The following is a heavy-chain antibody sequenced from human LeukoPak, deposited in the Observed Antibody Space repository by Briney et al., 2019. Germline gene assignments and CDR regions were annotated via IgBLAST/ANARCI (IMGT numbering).Heavy chain of an antibody. Sequence: GGSLRLSCAASGFTFSGFGMHWVRQAPGKGLEWVAFIRYDGSNKYYADSVKGRFTISRDNSKNTLYLQMSSVRAEDTAVYYCAKDRRYYYGSGSYIDYWGQGTLVTVSS. D-gene: IGHD3-10*01. CDR2: IRYDGSNK. CDR3: AKDRRYYYGSGSYIDY. CDR1: GFTFSGFG. V-gene: IGHV3-30*02. J-gene: IGHJ4*02.